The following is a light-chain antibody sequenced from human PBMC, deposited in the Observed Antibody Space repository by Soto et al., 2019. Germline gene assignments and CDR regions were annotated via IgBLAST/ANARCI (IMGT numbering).Light chain of an antibody. J-gene: IGKJ2*01. CDR2: GAS. CDR1: QSVSNTY. CDR3: QQYGGSPGT. V-gene: IGKV3-20*01. Sequence: EIVLTQSPGTLSLSPGERATLSCRASQSVSNTYLAWYQQKPGQAPRLLIYGASSRATGIPDRFSGSGSGADITLTISRLEPEDFAVYYCQQYGGSPGTFGQGTKLEIK.